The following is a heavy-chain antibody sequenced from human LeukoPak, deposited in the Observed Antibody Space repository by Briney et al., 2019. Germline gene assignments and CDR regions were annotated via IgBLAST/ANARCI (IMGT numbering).Heavy chain of an antibody. V-gene: IGHV3-53*01. Sequence: GGSLRLSCAASGFTVSSNYMSWVRQAPGKGLEWVSVIYTGGSTYYADSVKGRSTISRDNSKNTLYLQMNSLRAEDTAVYYCARNLYYYDSSNYFYYWGQGTLVTVSS. CDR3: ARNLYYYDSSNYFYY. CDR1: GFTVSSNY. D-gene: IGHD3-22*01. CDR2: IYTGGST. J-gene: IGHJ4*02.